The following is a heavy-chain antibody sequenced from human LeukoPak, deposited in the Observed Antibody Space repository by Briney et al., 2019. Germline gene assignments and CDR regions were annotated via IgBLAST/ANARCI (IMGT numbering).Heavy chain of an antibody. CDR3: ARSSGHSYGDFDY. CDR1: GVSITSNY. J-gene: IGHJ4*02. V-gene: IGHV4-59*01. Sequence: SETLSLTCSVSGVSITSNYWSWIRQPPGKGLEWLGYTHHSGATSYNPSLKSRSTMSLDTPNNQFSLKLSSVTAADTAVYYCARSSGHSYGDFDYWGQGNLVTVSS. CDR2: THHSGAT. D-gene: IGHD5-18*01.